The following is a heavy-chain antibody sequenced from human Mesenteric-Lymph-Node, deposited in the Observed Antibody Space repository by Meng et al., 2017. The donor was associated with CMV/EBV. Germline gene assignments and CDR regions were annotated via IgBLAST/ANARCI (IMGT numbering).Heavy chain of an antibody. V-gene: IGHV4-34*01. CDR3: ARHQRWLKSEGGFNY. CDR1: GGSFSGYY. D-gene: IGHD4-23*01. Sequence: QVQLRQCGAGLFNPSETLSLTCAVYGGSFSGYYWSWIRQPTGKGLEWIGEINHSGSTNYNPSLKSRVTISVDTSKNQFSLKLSSVTAADTAVYYCARHQRWLKSEGGFNYWGQGTLVTVSS. J-gene: IGHJ4*02. CDR2: INHSGST.